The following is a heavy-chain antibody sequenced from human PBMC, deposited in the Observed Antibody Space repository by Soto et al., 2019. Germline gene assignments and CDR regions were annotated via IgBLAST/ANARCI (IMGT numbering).Heavy chain of an antibody. D-gene: IGHD1-20*01. CDR1: GFTFNDYG. V-gene: IGHV3-9*01. CDR3: VKGGSLTGILDF. CDR2: LTWNSGRI. J-gene: IGHJ4*02. Sequence: GGSLRLSCAASGFTFNDYGMHWVRQAPGKGLEWVSGLTWNSGRIGYADSVKGRFTISKDNARNSLYLQMNNLRAEDTALYYCVKGGSLTGILDFWGQGTLVTVSS.